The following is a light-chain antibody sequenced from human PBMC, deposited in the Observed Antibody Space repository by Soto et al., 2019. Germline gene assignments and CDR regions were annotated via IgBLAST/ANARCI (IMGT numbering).Light chain of an antibody. J-gene: IGKJ4*01. CDR2: GAS. V-gene: IGKV3-20*01. CDR3: QQYGSPLT. CDR1: QSVSSSY. Sequence: EIVLTQSPGTLSLSPGERATLSCRASQSVSSSYLAWYQQKPGQTPRLVIYGASNRATGIPDRFSGSGSGKDFTLTISRLEPEYFAVYYCQQYGSPLTFGGGTKVEIK.